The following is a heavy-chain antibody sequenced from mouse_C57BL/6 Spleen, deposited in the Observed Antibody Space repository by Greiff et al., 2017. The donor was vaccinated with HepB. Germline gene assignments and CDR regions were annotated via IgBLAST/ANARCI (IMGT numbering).Heavy chain of an antibody. J-gene: IGHJ2*01. V-gene: IGHV1-64*01. D-gene: IGHD2-3*01. CDR1: GYTFTSYW. CDR3: ARWDGYSYYFDY. CDR2: IHPNSGST. Sequence: QVQLQQSGAELVKPGASVKLSCKASGYTFTSYWMHWVKQRPGQGLEWIGMIHPNSGSTNYNEKFKSKATLTVDKSSSTAYMQLSSLTSEDSAVYYCARWDGYSYYFDYWGQGTTLTVSS.